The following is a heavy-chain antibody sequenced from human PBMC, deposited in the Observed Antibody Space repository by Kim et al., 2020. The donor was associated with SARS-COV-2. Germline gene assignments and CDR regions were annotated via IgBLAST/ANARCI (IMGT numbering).Heavy chain of an antibody. J-gene: IGHJ4*02. Sequence: SETLSLTCTVSGDSINSSSFYWGWIRQPPGKGLECIGGLYYSGSTYYNPSLKSRVSISADTSTNQISLKLASVSAADTAVYYCARRGWSDHRAGYYFDLWGQGTLATVSS. CDR1: GDSINSSSFY. V-gene: IGHV4-39*01. D-gene: IGHD6-19*01. CDR3: ARRGWSDHRAGYYFDL. CDR2: LYYSGST.